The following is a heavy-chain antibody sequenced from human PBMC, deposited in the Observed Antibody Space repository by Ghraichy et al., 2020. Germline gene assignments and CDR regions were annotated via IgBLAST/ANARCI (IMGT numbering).Heavy chain of an antibody. V-gene: IGHV4-34*01. CDR3: ARVWGSYLLNYFDY. D-gene: IGHD3-16*01. CDR2: INHSGST. CDR1: GGSFSGYY. J-gene: IGHJ4*02. Sequence: SETLSLTRAVYGGSFSGYYWSWIRQPPGKGLEWIGEINHSGSTNYNPSLKSRVTISVDTSKNQFSLKLSSVTAADTAVYYCARVWGSYLLNYFDYWGQGTLVTVSS.